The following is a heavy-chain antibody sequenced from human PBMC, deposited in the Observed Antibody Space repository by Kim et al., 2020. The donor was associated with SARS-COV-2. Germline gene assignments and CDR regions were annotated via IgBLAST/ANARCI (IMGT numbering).Heavy chain of an antibody. CDR1: GGTFSSYA. CDR3: ARALVGGSSSWYGAYYYY. Sequence: SVKVSCKASGGTFSSYAISWVRQAPGQGLEWMGRIIPILGIANYAQKFQGRVTITADKTTSTAYMELSSLRSEDTAVYYCARALVGGSSSWYGAYYYY. D-gene: IGHD6-13*01. J-gene: IGHJ6*01. CDR2: IIPILGIA. V-gene: IGHV1-69*04.